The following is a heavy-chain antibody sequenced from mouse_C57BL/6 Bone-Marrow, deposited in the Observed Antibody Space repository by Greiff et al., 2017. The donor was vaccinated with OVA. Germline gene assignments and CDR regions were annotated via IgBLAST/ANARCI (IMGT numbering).Heavy chain of an antibody. J-gene: IGHJ1*03. CDR1: GFNIKDDY. D-gene: IGHD4-1*01. CDR3: TRVGRRYFDV. Sequence: VQLQQSGAELVRPGASAKLSCTASGFNIKDDYMHWVKQRPEQGLEWIGWIDPENGDTEYASKFQGKATITADTSSNTAYLQLSSLTSEDTAVYYCTRVGRRYFDVWGTGTTVTVSS. CDR2: IDPENGDT. V-gene: IGHV14-4*01.